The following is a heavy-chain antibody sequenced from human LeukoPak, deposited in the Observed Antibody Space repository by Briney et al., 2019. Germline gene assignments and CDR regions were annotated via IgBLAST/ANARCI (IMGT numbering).Heavy chain of an antibody. Sequence: PGGSLRLSCAASGFTFSSYAMSWVRQAPGKGLEWVSAISGSGGSTYYADSVKGRFTISRDNSKNTLYLQMNSLRAEDTAVYYRARDMYYDYVWGSYRRDDAFDIWGQGTMVTVSS. J-gene: IGHJ3*02. D-gene: IGHD3-16*02. CDR2: ISGSGGST. CDR3: ARDMYYDYVWGSYRRDDAFDI. CDR1: GFTFSSYA. V-gene: IGHV3-23*01.